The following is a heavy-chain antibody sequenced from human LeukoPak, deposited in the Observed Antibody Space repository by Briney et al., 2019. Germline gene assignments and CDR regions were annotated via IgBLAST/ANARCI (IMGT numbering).Heavy chain of an antibody. V-gene: IGHV3-21*01. D-gene: IGHD4-17*01. J-gene: IGHJ4*02. CDR1: GFTFSRHN. CDR3: AKDSHGDYVDFDY. Sequence: GGSLRLSCAASGFTFSRHNMNWVRQAPGKGLEWVSSISSSSSYIYYADSVKGRFTISRDNARNSLYLQMNSLRAEDTAVYYCAKDSHGDYVDFDYWGQGTLVTVSS. CDR2: ISSSSSYI.